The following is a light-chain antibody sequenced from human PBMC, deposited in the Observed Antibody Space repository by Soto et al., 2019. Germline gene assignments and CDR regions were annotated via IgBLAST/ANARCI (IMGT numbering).Light chain of an antibody. V-gene: IGLV9-49*01. CDR3: GADHGSGSNVVV. CDR2: VGTGGIVG. CDR1: SGYSNYK. Sequence: QPVLTQPPSASASLGASVTLTCTLSSGYSNYKVDWYQQRPGKGPRFVMRVGTGGIVGSKGDGIPDRFSVLGSGLNRYLTIKNIQEEDESDYHCGADHGSGSNVVVFGGGTTLTVL. J-gene: IGLJ2*01.